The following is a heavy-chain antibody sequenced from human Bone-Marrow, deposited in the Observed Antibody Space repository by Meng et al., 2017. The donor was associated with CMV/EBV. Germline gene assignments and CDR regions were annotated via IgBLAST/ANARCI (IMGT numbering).Heavy chain of an antibody. CDR3: VRDRGYFDY. V-gene: IGHV3-7*01. CDR2: IKQDGSEK. CDR1: GFTLSTYW. Sequence: GGSLRLSCAASGFTLSTYWMTWVRQAPGKGLESVANIKQDGSEKYYLDSVKGRFTISRDNAKNSLYLQLNSLRAEDTAVYYCVRDRGYFDYWGQGTLVTGSS. J-gene: IGHJ4*02.